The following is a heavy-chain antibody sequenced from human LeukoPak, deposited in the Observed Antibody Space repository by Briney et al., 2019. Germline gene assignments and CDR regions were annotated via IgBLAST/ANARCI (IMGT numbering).Heavy chain of an antibody. J-gene: IGHJ6*02. Sequence: ASVKVSCKASGYTFTSYGISWVRQAPGQGLEWMGWISAYNGNTNYAQKLQGRVTMTTDTSTSTAYMELRSLRSDDTAVYYCASGSTGPYYYYYGMDVWGQGNTVTVSS. CDR2: ISAYNGNT. CDR1: GYTFTSYG. V-gene: IGHV1-18*01. CDR3: ASGSTGPYYYYYGMDV. D-gene: IGHD1-26*01.